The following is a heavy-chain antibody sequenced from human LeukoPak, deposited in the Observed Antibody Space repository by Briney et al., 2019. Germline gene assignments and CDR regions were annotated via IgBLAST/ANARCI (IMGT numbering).Heavy chain of an antibody. J-gene: IGHJ4*02. CDR1: EFTFSGCS. D-gene: IGHD3-22*01. CDR3: ARLWRSSVSSGYYYYYDY. V-gene: IGHV3-21*01. Sequence: PGGSLRLSCTVSEFTFSGCSMNWVRQAPGKGLEWVASINRGATYIYYPDSMKGRFTISRDDAKSSLYLQMNSLRAEDTAVYYCARLWRSSVSSGYYYYYDYWGQGILVTVSS. CDR2: INRGATYI.